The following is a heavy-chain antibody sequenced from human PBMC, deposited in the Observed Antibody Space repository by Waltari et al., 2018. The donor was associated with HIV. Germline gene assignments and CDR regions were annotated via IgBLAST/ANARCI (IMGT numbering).Heavy chain of an antibody. V-gene: IGHV1-8*01. CDR2: MNPNSSNT. CDR3: ARAVNAVGAPHWFAP. CDR1: GYIFNNYD. J-gene: IGHJ5*02. Sequence: QVQLVQSGAEVKQPGASVKVSCKASGYIFNNYDINWVRQAPGQGVEWMGWMNPNSSNTGYAQKLQGRVTMTRETAITTADMELSSLKSEETAVYYCARAVNAVGAPHWFAPWGQGTLVTVSS. D-gene: IGHD1-26*01.